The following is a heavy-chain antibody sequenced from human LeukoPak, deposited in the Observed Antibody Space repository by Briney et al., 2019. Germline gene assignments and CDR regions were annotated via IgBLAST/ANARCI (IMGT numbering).Heavy chain of an antibody. D-gene: IGHD5-12*01. J-gene: IGHJ4*02. V-gene: IGHV3-7*01. CDR3: ARDRGYSGYDLYDY. CDR2: IKQDGSEI. Sequence: GGSLRLSCAASGFTLSKYSMGWVRQAPGKGLEWVSNIKQDGSEIYEVDVVKGRFTISEDTEKASLYLQMNSLRAEDTAVYYCARDRGYSGYDLYDYWGQGTLVTVSS. CDR1: GFTLSKYS.